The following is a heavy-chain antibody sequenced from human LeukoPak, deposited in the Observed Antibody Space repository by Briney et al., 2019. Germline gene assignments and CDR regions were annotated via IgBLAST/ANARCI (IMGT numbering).Heavy chain of an antibody. D-gene: IGHD6-19*01. Sequence: SETLSLTCTVSGGSISSGSYYWSWIRQHPGKGLEWIGYIYYSGSTYYNPSLKSRVTISVDTSKNQFSLKLSSVTAADTAVYYCARLPGRGWLDYYYGMDVWGQGTTVTVSS. CDR1: GGSISSGSYY. CDR2: IYYSGST. CDR3: ARLPGRGWLDYYYGMDV. V-gene: IGHV4-31*03. J-gene: IGHJ6*02.